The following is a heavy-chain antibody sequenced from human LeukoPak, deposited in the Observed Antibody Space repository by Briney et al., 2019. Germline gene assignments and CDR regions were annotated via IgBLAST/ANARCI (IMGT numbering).Heavy chain of an antibody. CDR2: IYYSGST. CDR1: GGSISSSSYY. Sequence: PSETLSLTCTVSGGSISSSSYYWGWIRQPPGKGLEWIGSIYYSGSTYYNPSLKSRVTISVDTSKNQFSLKLSSVTAADTAVYYCHTIAVDTLDHWGQGTLVTVSS. J-gene: IGHJ4*02. V-gene: IGHV4-39*01. CDR3: HTIAVDTLDH. D-gene: IGHD6-19*01.